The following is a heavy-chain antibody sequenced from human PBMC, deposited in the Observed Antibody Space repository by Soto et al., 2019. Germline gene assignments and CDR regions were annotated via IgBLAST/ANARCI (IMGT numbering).Heavy chain of an antibody. CDR2: ISTYNGDT. CDR3: ARAGAAPYYYYGMDV. J-gene: IGHJ6*02. Sequence: GASVKVSCKASGYTFSISGMSWLRQAPGQGLEWMGWISTYNGDTNDAPKFQDRVTMTSDTSTSTVYMELRSLRSDDTAVYYCARAGAAPYYYYGMDVWGQGTRVTVSS. V-gene: IGHV1-18*01. CDR1: GYTFSISG. D-gene: IGHD2-15*01.